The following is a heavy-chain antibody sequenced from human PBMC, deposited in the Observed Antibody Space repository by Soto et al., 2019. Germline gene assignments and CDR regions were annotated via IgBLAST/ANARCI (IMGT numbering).Heavy chain of an antibody. CDR3: AKAQPGIQQWLVYFDY. V-gene: IGHV3-23*01. Sequence: EVQLLESGGGWVQPGGSLRLSCAASGFTFGNYAMSYVRQAPGNGLQWVFAIGGTGNNIYYADSVKGRVIISSDKSKNKLYLQMKSLRAEDTAVYYCAKAQPGIQQWLVYFDYWGQGTLVTVSS. CDR2: IGGTGNNI. J-gene: IGHJ4*02. D-gene: IGHD6-19*01. CDR1: GFTFGNYA.